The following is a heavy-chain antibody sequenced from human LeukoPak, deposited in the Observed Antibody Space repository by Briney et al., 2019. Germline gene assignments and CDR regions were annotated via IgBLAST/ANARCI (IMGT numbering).Heavy chain of an antibody. J-gene: IGHJ4*02. CDR3: ARGSNYYDSSGYHGQYYFDY. CDR2: IYHSGST. D-gene: IGHD3-22*01. CDR1: GGSISSSNW. Sequence: KPSETLSLTCAVSGGSISSSNWWSWVRQPPGKGLEWIGEIYHSGSTNYNPSLKSRVTISVDKSKNQFSLKLSSVTAADTAVYYCARGSNYYDSSGYHGQYYFDYWGQGTLVTVSS. V-gene: IGHV4-4*02.